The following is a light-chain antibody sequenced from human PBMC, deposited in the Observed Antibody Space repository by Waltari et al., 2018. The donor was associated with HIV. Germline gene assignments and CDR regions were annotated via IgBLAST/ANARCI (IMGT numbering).Light chain of an antibody. CDR3: SSYADRNGFYVV. Sequence: QSALTQPPSASGSPGQSVTISCTGPNSDLGGSNYVSWHQQHPCKAPKLVISEVTKRPSGVPDRFSGSKSGTTASLTVSGLQAEDEADYYCSSYADRNGFYVVFGGGTRLTVL. CDR2: EVT. V-gene: IGLV2-8*01. J-gene: IGLJ2*01. CDR1: NSDLGGSNY.